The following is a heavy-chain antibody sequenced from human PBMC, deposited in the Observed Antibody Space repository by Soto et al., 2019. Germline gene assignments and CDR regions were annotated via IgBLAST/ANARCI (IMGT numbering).Heavy chain of an antibody. V-gene: IGHV3-53*01. CDR3: ARDRGGGSYLYYYYYGMDV. D-gene: IGHD2-15*01. CDR2: IYSGGST. J-gene: IGHJ6*02. Sequence: LRLSCAASGFTVSSNYMSWVRQAPGKGLEWVSVIYSGGSTYYADSVKGRFTISRDNSKNTLYLQMNSLRAEDTAVYYCARDRGGGSYLYYYYYGMDVWGQGTTVTVSS. CDR1: GFTVSSNY.